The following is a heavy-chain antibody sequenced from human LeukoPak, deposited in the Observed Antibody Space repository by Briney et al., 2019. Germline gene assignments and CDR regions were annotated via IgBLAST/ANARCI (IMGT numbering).Heavy chain of an antibody. D-gene: IGHD1-26*01. CDR3: AKDRTSGSYPTLDY. CDR1: GFTFSSYA. Sequence: PGRSLRLSCAASGFTFSSYAMHWVRQAPGKGLEWVAVISYDGSNEYYADSVKGRFTISRDNSKNTLYLQMNSLRAEDTAVYYCAKDRTSGSYPTLDYWGQGTLVTVSS. J-gene: IGHJ4*02. V-gene: IGHV3-30*04. CDR2: ISYDGSNE.